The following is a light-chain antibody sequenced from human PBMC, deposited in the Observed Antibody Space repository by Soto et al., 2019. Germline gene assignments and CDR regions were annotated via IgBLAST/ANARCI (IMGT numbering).Light chain of an antibody. CDR3: SSYAGSNSYV. Sequence: QSASTEPPSASGSPCQAVTIPCTGTSSDVGGYNYVSWYQQHPGKAPKLMIYEVSNRPSGVPDRFSGSKSGNTASLTVSGLQAQDEADYYCSSYAGSNSYVFGTGTKVTVL. V-gene: IGLV2-8*01. CDR2: EVS. J-gene: IGLJ1*01. CDR1: SSDVGGYNY.